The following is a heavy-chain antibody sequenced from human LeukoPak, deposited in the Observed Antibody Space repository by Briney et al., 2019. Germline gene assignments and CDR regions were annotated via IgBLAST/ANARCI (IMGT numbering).Heavy chain of an antibody. Sequence: GGSLRLSCGASGFTFSNYNMNWVRQAPGEGLEWVSSINSRSTYIFYADSVMGRFTISRDNAKNSLFLQMNSLRAEDTAVYYCARDETNGFDSWGQGTLVTISS. CDR2: INSRSTYI. CDR3: ARDETNGFDS. V-gene: IGHV3-21*01. D-gene: IGHD1-14*01. CDR1: GFTFSNYN. J-gene: IGHJ5*01.